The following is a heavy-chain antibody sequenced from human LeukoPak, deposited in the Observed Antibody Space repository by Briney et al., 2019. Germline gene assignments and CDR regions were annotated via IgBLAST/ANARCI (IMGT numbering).Heavy chain of an antibody. CDR1: GFTFSSYG. J-gene: IGHJ4*02. CDR3: AKSVCSSTSCSDFDY. V-gene: IGHV3-30*18. Sequence: GGSLRLSCAASGFTFSSYGMHWVRQAPGKGLEWVAVISYDGGNKYYADSVKGRFTISRDNSKNTLYLQMNSLRAEDTAVYYCAKSVCSSTSCSDFDYWGQGTLVTVSS. D-gene: IGHD2-2*01. CDR2: ISYDGGNK.